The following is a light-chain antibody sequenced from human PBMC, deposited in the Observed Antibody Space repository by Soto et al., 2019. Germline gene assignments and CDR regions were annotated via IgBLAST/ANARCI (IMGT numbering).Light chain of an antibody. J-gene: IGKJ4*01. CDR1: QSVTTN. Sequence: EVVMTQSPATLSVSPGERVTFSCRASQSVTTNLAWYQHKPGQSPRLLISDASTGASGIPPRFSGSGSGTEFTLTIDRLQSADFAVYYCQKYSSSPLTFGGGTKVDIK. V-gene: IGKV3-15*01. CDR2: DAS. CDR3: QKYSSSPLT.